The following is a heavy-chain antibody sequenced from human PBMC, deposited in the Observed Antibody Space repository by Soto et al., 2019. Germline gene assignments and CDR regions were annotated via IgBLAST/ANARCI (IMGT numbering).Heavy chain of an antibody. CDR3: ARGEGYCSGGSCYRDS. J-gene: IGHJ4*02. CDR2: IIPIFGTA. V-gene: IGHV1-69*12. CDR1: GGTFSSYA. D-gene: IGHD2-15*01. Sequence: QVQLVQSGAEVKKPGSSVKVSCKASGGTFSSYAISWVRQAPGQGLEWMGGIIPIFGTANYAQKFQGRVTITADESTSTAYMELGSLRSEDTDVYYCARGEGYCSGGSCYRDSWGQGTLVTVSS.